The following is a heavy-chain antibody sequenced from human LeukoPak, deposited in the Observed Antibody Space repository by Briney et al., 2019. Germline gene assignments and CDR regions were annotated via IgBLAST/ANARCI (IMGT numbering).Heavy chain of an antibody. Sequence: PSETLSLTCAVSGGSISSGGYSWSWIRQPPGKGLEWIGYIYHSGSTYYNPSLKSRVTISVDRSKNQFSLKLSSVTAADTAVYYCARNNCSSTSCYLHGTDVWGQGTTVTVSS. CDR3: ARNNCSSTSCYLHGTDV. CDR1: GGSISSGGYS. D-gene: IGHD2-2*01. CDR2: IYHSGST. V-gene: IGHV4-30-2*01. J-gene: IGHJ6*02.